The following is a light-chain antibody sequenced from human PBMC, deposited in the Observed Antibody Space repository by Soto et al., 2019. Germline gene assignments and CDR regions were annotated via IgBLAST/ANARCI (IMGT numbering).Light chain of an antibody. CDR2: LNSDGRH. CDR3: QTWGTGHVV. CDR1: SGHSSYA. V-gene: IGLV4-69*01. J-gene: IGLJ2*01. Sequence: QSVLTQSPSASASLGASFKLTCTLSSGHSSYAIAWHQQQPEKGPRYLMKLNSDGRHSKGDGIPDRFSGSSSGAERYLTISSLQSEDEADYYCQTWGTGHVVFGGGTKLTVL.